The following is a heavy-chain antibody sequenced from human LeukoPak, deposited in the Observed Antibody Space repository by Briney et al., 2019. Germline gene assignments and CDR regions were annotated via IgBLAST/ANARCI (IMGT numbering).Heavy chain of an antibody. V-gene: IGHV4-30-4*01. CDR1: GGSISSGDYY. D-gene: IGHD2-21*02. Sequence: PSETLSLTCTVSGGSISSGDYYWSWIRQPPGKGLEWIVYIYYSGSTYYNPSLKSRVTISVDTSKNQFSLKLSPVTAADTAVYYCARSIVVVTAPYSDAFDIWGQGTMVTVSS. J-gene: IGHJ3*02. CDR3: ARSIVVVTAPYSDAFDI. CDR2: IYYSGST.